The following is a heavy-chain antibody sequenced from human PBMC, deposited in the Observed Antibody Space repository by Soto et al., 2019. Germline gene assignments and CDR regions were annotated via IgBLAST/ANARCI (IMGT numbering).Heavy chain of an antibody. CDR3: ARWGVDSSGYYYGIFDY. CDR1: GYTFTSYG. J-gene: IGHJ4*02. D-gene: IGHD3-22*01. CDR2: ISAYNGNT. Sequence: ASVKVSCKASGYTFTSYGISWVRQAPGQGLEWIGWISAYNGNTNYAQKLQGRVTMTTDTSTSTAYMELRSLRSDDTAVYYCARWGVDSSGYYYGIFDYWGQGTLVTVPS. V-gene: IGHV1-18*01.